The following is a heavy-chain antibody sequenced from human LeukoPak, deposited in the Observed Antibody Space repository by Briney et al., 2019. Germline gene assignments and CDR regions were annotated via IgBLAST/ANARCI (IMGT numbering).Heavy chain of an antibody. J-gene: IGHJ4*02. D-gene: IGHD2-2*01. Sequence: GGSLRLSCAASGFAFSDCYMTWIRQAPGKGLEYISYIGGSGGDITYADSVRGRFTVSRDNAKNSPYLQMNSLRVEDTAVYYCARYARELDYWGQGSLVTVSS. V-gene: IGHV3-11*01. CDR1: GFAFSDCY. CDR3: ARYARELDY. CDR2: IGGSGGDI.